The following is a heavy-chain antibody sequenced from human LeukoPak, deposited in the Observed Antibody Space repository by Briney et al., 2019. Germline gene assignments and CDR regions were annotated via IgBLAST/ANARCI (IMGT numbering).Heavy chain of an antibody. Sequence: SETLSLTCTVSGGSISSGNYYWSWIRQPAGKGLEWIGRIYTSGSTNYNPSLKSRVTMSVDTSKNQFSLKLSSVTAADTAVYYCARAVTTVFFDYWGQGTLVTVSS. D-gene: IGHD1-14*01. J-gene: IGHJ4*02. CDR2: IYTSGST. CDR3: ARAVTTVFFDY. CDR1: GGSISSGNYY. V-gene: IGHV4-61*02.